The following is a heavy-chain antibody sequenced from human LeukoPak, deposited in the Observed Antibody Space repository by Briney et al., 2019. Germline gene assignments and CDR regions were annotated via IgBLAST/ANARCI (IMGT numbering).Heavy chain of an antibody. CDR2: ISSNGGST. Sequence: PGESLRLSCAASGFTFSSFAMHWVRQAPGKGLEYVSAISSNGGSTYYANSVKGRFTISRDNSKNTLYLQVNSLKAEDTAVYYCTTVQYYASGSYAFWGQGTLVTVSS. V-gene: IGHV3-64*01. CDR3: TTVQYYASGSYAF. J-gene: IGHJ4*02. CDR1: GFTFSSFA. D-gene: IGHD3-10*01.